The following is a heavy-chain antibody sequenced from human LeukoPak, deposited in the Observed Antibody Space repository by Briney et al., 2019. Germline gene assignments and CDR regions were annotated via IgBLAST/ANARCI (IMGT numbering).Heavy chain of an antibody. CDR3: AKDLSILSFDY. V-gene: IGHV3-30*18. D-gene: IGHD2/OR15-2a*01. Sequence: PGRSLRLSCAASGFTFSSYGMHWVRQAPGKGLEWVAVISYDGSNKYYADSVKGRFTISRDNSKNTLYLQMNSLRAEDTAVYYCAKDLSILSFDYWGQGTLVTVSS. CDR2: ISYDGSNK. CDR1: GFTFSSYG. J-gene: IGHJ4*02.